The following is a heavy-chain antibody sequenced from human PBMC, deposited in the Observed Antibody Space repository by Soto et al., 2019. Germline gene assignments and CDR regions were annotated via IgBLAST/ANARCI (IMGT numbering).Heavy chain of an antibody. D-gene: IGHD2-15*01. CDR3: AKGRRAFCSGGTCYWTVDY. V-gene: IGHV3-23*01. CDR2: NSDSGDGA. J-gene: IGHJ4*01. Sequence: EVQLLESGGGVVQPGGSLRLACEASGITFSTYPMSWVRQAPGKGLEWVSANSDSGDGAYHADSVKVRFTISRDNSKNTLYRQMNALRADDTAFYYCAKGRRAFCSGGTCYWTVDYWGHGTLVTVSS. CDR1: GITFSTYP.